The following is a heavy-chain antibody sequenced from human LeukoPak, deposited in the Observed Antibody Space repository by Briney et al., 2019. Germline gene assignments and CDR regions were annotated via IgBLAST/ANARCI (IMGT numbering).Heavy chain of an antibody. CDR3: ARNSLGHCSGGSCYWFDP. V-gene: IGHV4-59*08. CDR1: GGSISSYY. J-gene: IGHJ5*02. D-gene: IGHD2-15*01. Sequence: PSETLSLTCTVSGGSISSYYWSWIRQPPGKGLEWIGYIYYSGSTNYNPSLKSRATISVDTSKNHFSLKLSSVTAADTAFYYCARNSLGHCSGGSCYWFDPWGQGTLVTVSS. CDR2: IYYSGST.